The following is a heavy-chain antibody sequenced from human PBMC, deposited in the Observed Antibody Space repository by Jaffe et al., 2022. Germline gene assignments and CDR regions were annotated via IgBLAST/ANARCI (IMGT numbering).Heavy chain of an antibody. J-gene: IGHJ5*02. Sequence: EVQLVESGGGLVQPGGSLRLSCAASGFTFSSYSMNWVRQAPGKGLEWVSYISSSSSTIYYADSVKGRFTISRDNAKNSLYLQMNSLRAEDTAVYYCARTMVLLSNNWFDPWGQGTLVTVSS. V-gene: IGHV3-48*01. CDR1: GFTFSSYS. CDR2: ISSSSSTI. D-gene: IGHD3-10*01. CDR3: ARTMVLLSNNWFDP.